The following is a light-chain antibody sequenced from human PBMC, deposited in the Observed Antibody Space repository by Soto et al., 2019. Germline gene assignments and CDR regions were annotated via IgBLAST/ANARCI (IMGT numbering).Light chain of an antibody. V-gene: IGLV1-44*01. CDR3: SSWDDSLDGPV. J-gene: IGLJ2*01. CDR1: SSNIGTNA. CDR2: NND. Sequence: QSVLTQPPSASGTPGQRVTISCSGGSSNIGTNAVNWYQHVPGTAPKLLIYNNDRRPSGVPDRFSASKSGTSASLAISGLRSAEEADYYCSSWDDSLDGPVFGGGTKLTVL.